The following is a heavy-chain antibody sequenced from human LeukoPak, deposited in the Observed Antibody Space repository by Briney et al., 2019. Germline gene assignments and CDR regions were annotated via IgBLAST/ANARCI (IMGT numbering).Heavy chain of an antibody. CDR3: AGGDYHGSESYANY. V-gene: IGHV4-34*01. CDR1: GGSFSGYY. J-gene: IGHJ4*02. CDR2: INHSGSI. D-gene: IGHD3-10*01. Sequence: SETLSLTCAVYGGSFSGYYWGWIRQPPGNGLEWIGEINHSGSISYNPSLKSRVTISLDTSKNQFSLKLSSVTAADTAVYYCAGGDYHGSESYANYWGQGTLVTVSS.